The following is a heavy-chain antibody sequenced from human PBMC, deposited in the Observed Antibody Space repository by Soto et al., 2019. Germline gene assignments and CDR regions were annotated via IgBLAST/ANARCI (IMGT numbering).Heavy chain of an antibody. Sequence: NPSETLSLTCTVSGGSISSYYWSWIRQPPGKGLEWIGYIYYSGSTNYNPSLKSRVTISVDTSKNQFSLKLSSVTAADTAVYYCARDTPRITIFGVVLQGMDVWGQGTTVTVSS. J-gene: IGHJ6*02. D-gene: IGHD3-3*01. CDR2: IYYSGST. V-gene: IGHV4-59*01. CDR1: GGSISSYY. CDR3: ARDTPRITIFGVVLQGMDV.